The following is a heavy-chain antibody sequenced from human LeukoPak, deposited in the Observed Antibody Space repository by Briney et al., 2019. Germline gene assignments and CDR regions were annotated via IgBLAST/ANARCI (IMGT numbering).Heavy chain of an antibody. D-gene: IGHD4-11*01. J-gene: IGHJ6*03. V-gene: IGHV1-69*05. CDR1: GGTFSSYA. CDR2: IIPIFGTA. Sequence: ASVKDSCKASGGTFSSYAISWVRQAPGQGLEWMGGIIPIFGTANYAQKFQGRVTITTDESTSTAYMELSSLRSEDTAVYYCATPSNYEYYYYYYMDVWGKGTTVTVSS. CDR3: ATPSNYEYYYYYYMDV.